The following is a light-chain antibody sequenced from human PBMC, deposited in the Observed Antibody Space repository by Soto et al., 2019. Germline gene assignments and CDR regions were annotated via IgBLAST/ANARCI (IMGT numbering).Light chain of an antibody. CDR3: HNYNSAPCT. Sequence: DIQMTQSPSSLSASVGDRVTITCRASRDITDYLAWYQQKPWQVPKLLIYAASTLQSGVPARVTASGSGTDFTLTITGLQPEDFATYYCHNYNSAPCTFGQGTKVEF. CDR2: AAS. V-gene: IGKV1-27*01. CDR1: RDITDY. J-gene: IGKJ1*01.